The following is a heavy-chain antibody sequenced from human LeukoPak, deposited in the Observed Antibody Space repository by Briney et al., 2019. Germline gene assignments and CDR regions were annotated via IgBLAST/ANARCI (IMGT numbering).Heavy chain of an antibody. CDR1: GFDFSDYY. CDR3: ARAGQLRYMDV. CDR2: IKTTGLTT. Sequence: GGSLRLSCAASGFDFSDYYMSWIRQAPEKGLEWISNIKTTGLTTYYADSVKGRFTISRDNAKNSLFLQMNSLRADDTAIYYCARAGQLRYMDVWGKGTAVTVSS. J-gene: IGHJ6*03. V-gene: IGHV3-11*04.